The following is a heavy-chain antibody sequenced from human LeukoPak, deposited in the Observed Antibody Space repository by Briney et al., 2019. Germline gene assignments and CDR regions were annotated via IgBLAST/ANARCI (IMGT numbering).Heavy chain of an antibody. CDR2: INHSGST. J-gene: IGHJ5*02. CDR1: GGSFSGYY. V-gene: IGHV4-34*01. CDR3: ARRTYSSSWYLENWFDP. Sequence: SETLSLTCAVYGGSFSGYYWSWIRQPPGKGLEWIGEINHSGSTNYNPSLKSRVTISVDTSKNQFSLKLSSVTAADTAVYYCARRTYSSSWYLENWFDPWGQGTLVTVSS. D-gene: IGHD6-13*01.